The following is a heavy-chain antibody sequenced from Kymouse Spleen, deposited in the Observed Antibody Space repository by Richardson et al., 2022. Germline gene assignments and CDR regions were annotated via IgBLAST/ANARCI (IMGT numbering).Heavy chain of an antibody. J-gene: IGHJ6*02. Sequence: QLQLQESGPGLVKPSETLSLTCTVSGGSISSSSYYWGWIRQPPGKGLEWIGSIYYSGSTYYNPSLKSRVTISVDTSKNQFSLKLSSVTAADTAVYYCARDGLLWFGELGVYYYYGMDVWGQGTTVTVSS. V-gene: IGHV4-39*01. D-gene: IGHD3-10*01. CDR1: GGSISSSSYY. CDR3: ARDGLLWFGELGVYYYYGMDV. CDR2: IYYSGST.